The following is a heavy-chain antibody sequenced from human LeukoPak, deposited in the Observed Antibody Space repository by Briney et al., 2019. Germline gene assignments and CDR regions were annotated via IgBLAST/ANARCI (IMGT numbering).Heavy chain of an antibody. CDR2: ISPSGGNT. CDR1: GFTFNSYA. Sequence: QAGGSLRLSCATSGFTFNSYAVSWVRQAPGKGLEWVSSISPSGGNTYYTDSVKGRFTISRDNSKNTLYLQMISLRAEDTAIYYCAKEKHSGSETYYFDYWGQGTLVTVSS. D-gene: IGHD3-10*01. CDR3: AKEKHSGSETYYFDY. J-gene: IGHJ4*02. V-gene: IGHV3-23*01.